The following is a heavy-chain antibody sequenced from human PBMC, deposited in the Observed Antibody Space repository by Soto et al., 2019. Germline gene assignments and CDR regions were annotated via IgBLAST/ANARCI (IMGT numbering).Heavy chain of an antibody. CDR2: IYHSGST. Sequence: SETLSIPGAVSGCSISSGGYSWSWIRQPPGKGLEWIGYIYHSGSTYYNPSLKSRVTISVDRSKNQFSLKLSSVTAADTAVYYCARKGRGGYNWFDPWGQGTLVTVPS. D-gene: IGHD2-15*01. V-gene: IGHV4-30-2*01. CDR3: ARKGRGGYNWFDP. CDR1: GCSISSGGYS. J-gene: IGHJ5*02.